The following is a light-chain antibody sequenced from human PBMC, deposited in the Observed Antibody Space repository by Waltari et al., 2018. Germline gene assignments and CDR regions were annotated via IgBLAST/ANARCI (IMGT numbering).Light chain of an antibody. CDR1: SSDVGGSNY. J-gene: IGLJ2*01. CDR3: SSYTSSSTLGV. CDR2: DVS. V-gene: IGLV2-14*03. Sequence: QSALTQPASVSGSPGQSITISCTGTSSDVGGSNYVSRYQQHPGKAPKLMIYDVSNRPSGVSNRFSGSKSGNTASLTISGLQAEDEADYYCSSYTSSSTLGVFGGGTKLTVL.